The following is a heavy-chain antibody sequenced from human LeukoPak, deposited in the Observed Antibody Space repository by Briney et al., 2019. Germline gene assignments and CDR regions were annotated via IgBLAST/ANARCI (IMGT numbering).Heavy chain of an antibody. D-gene: IGHD4-17*01. CDR2: MAPSRRA. V-gene: IGHV4-4*09. J-gene: IGHJ6*04. CDR1: GTSISTYY. CDR3: ATPLPTTVTEANACHGFYT. Sequence: SETRSFTGTAFGTSISTYYWSWIPQPPGKGLEWITYMAPSRRAVYIPSLNSRLTVSVDTSKNQFSLKLNSMTAADTAVYYCATPLPTTVTEANACHGFYTWGNGTTVSVSS.